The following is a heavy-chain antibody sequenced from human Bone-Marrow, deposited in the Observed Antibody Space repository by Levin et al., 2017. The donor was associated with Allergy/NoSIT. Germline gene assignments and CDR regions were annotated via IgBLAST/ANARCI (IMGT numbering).Heavy chain of an antibody. CDR2: IYHSGST. J-gene: IGHJ3*02. D-gene: IGHD4-17*01. V-gene: IGHV4-4*02. CDR1: GGSISSSNW. Sequence: PSETLSLTCAVSGGSISSSNWWSWVRQPPGKGLEWIGEIYHSGSTNYNPSLKSRVTISVDKSKNQFSLKLSSVTAADTAVYYCARDSSSTMLLAETTVTTYVNAFDIWGQGTMVTVSS. CDR3: ARDSSSTMLLAETTVTTYVNAFDI.